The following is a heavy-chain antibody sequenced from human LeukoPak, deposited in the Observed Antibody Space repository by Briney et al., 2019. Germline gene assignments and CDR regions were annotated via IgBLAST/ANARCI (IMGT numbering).Heavy chain of an antibody. J-gene: IGHJ5*02. CDR3: ARGHHIGSPGHWFDP. Sequence: ASVKVSCKASGYTFTDYYMHWVRQAPGQELEWMGWINPNSGGTNFAQKFQGGVTMTRDTSISTAYMELNRLRSDDTAVYYCARGHHIGSPGHWFDPWGQGTLVIVSS. CDR2: INPNSGGT. CDR1: GYTFTDYY. V-gene: IGHV1-2*02. D-gene: IGHD5-12*01.